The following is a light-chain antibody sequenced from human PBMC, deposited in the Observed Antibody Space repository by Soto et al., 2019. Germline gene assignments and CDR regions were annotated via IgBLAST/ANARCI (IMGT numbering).Light chain of an antibody. Sequence: DIQMTQSPSTLSASVGDRVTITCRASQSSSTKFAWYKQKPGKPPKVLIHDATSLESGVPLRFSGSGSGTAFTLAVSSLQPDDFATYYCQQYFDDSVTVGGGTKVEI. CDR3: QQYFDDSVT. V-gene: IGKV1-5*01. J-gene: IGKJ4*01. CDR2: DAT. CDR1: QSSSTK.